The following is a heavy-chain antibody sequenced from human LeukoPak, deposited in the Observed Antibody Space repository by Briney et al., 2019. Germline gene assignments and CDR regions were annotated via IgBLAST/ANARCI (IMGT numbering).Heavy chain of an antibody. Sequence: GGSLRLSCAASGFSFSTYAMRWVRQAPGKGLEWVSSISSSGGSTYYADSVKGRFTISRDDSKNTLFLQMNSLRADDTAVYYCAKSQRAGVCATFDYWGQGALVTVSP. CDR1: GFSFSTYA. J-gene: IGHJ4*02. CDR2: ISSSGGST. D-gene: IGHD2-15*01. CDR3: AKSQRAGVCATFDY. V-gene: IGHV3-23*01.